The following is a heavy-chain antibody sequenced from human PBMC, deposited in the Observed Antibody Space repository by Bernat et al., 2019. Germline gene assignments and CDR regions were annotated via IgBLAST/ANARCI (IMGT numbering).Heavy chain of an antibody. V-gene: IGHV4-31*03. CDR2: IFYGRST. Sequence: QVQLQESGPGLVKPSQTLSLTCIVSGGSISSGGYYWSWIRQHPGKGLEWIGYIFYGRSTYYNSSLKSRVIISVDTSKNQFSLKLSSVTAADTAVYYCARVTAVTTELDPWGQGTLVTVSS. J-gene: IGHJ5*02. CDR1: GGSISSGGYY. CDR3: ARVTAVTTELDP. D-gene: IGHD4-17*01.